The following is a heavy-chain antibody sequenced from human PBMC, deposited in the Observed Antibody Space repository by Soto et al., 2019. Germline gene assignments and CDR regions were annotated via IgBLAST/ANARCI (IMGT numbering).Heavy chain of an antibody. D-gene: IGHD1-26*01. Sequence: SETLYLTCTVSGGSVSHYYWSWLRQPPGKGLECIGYIYFTGSTNYNPSLKTRVNISIDTSKNQFSLNLSSVTAADTAVYFCARVFRSYQEYWGQGALVTVPS. V-gene: IGHV4-59*02. CDR3: ARVFRSYQEY. CDR2: IYFTGST. CDR1: GGSVSHYY. J-gene: IGHJ4*02.